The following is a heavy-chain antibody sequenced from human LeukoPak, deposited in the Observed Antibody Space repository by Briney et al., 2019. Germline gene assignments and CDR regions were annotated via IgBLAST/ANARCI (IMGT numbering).Heavy chain of an antibody. V-gene: IGHV1-18*01. D-gene: IGHD1-26*01. CDR1: GYSLLNYG. J-gene: IGHJ4*02. Sequence: ASVNVSCKASGYSLLNYGFSWVRQAPGQGLEWMGWISAYNRRTSYAQKFQGGLTMTIETSTSTAYMEVRGLRSDDTAVYYCTSPRSGTYEFDYWGQGILVTVSS. CDR3: TSPRSGTYEFDY. CDR2: ISAYNRRT.